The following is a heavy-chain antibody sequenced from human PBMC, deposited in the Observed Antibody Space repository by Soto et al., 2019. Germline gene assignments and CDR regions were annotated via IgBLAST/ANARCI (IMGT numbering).Heavy chain of an antibody. J-gene: IGHJ4*02. CDR2: INWDDDK. Sequence: SGPTRVNPTQTLTLTGTFSGFSLNTNGMCVSWIRQPPGKALEWLAHINWDDDKYYSTSLKTRLTISKDTSKNQVVLTLTNIDPEDTAVYFCAGYYNFDYWGQGTLVTVSS. CDR3: AGYYNFDY. CDR1: GFSLNTNGMC. V-gene: IGHV2-70*02. D-gene: IGHD3-22*01.